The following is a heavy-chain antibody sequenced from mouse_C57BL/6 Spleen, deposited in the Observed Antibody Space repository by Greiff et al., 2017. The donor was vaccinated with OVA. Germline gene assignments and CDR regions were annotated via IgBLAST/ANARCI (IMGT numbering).Heavy chain of an antibody. Sequence: EVKVVESGGGLVKPGGSLKLSCAASGFTFSDYGMHWVRQAPEKGLEWVAYISSGSSTIYYADTVKGRFTISRDNAKNTLCLQMTSLSAEDTAMYYCARSRYSNFYFDYWGQGTTLTVSS. CDR1: GFTFSDYG. V-gene: IGHV5-17*01. CDR3: ARSRYSNFYFDY. CDR2: ISSGSSTI. D-gene: IGHD2-5*01. J-gene: IGHJ2*01.